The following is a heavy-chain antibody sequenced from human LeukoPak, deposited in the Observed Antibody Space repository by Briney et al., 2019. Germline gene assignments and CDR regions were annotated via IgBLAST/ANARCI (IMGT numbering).Heavy chain of an antibody. J-gene: IGHJ4*02. CDR2: IIPIFGTA. D-gene: IGHD3-22*01. V-gene: IGHV1-69*13. Sequence: SVKVSRKASGGTFSSYAISWVRQAPGQGLEWMGGIIPIFGTANYAQKFQGRVTITADESTSTAYMELSSLRSEDTAVYYCARQGPNYYDSSGYYPPLGYWGQGTLVTVSS. CDR3: ARQGPNYYDSSGYYPPLGY. CDR1: GGTFSSYA.